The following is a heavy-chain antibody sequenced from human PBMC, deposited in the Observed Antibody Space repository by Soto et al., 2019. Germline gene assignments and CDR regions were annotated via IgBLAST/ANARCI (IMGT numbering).Heavy chain of an antibody. CDR3: GRRSMAEWVDF. CDR2: TYFRSKWYT. V-gene: IGHV6-1*01. CDR1: GDSVSSNSAV. D-gene: IGHD1-26*01. Sequence: SQTRSLTCAISGDSVSSNSAVWNWLRQSPSRGLEWLGRTYFRSKWYTDYAVSVKSRITINPDTSKNQFSLQLSSVTPEDTAVYDSGRRSMAEWVDFWEQEARGSASS. J-gene: IGHJ4*03.